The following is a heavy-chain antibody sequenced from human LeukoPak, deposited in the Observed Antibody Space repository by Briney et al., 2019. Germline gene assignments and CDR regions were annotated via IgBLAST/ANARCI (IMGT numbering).Heavy chain of an antibody. Sequence: SETLSLTCSVSGVSISSGSNYWGWIRQPPGKTLEWIGSIYSSGSTYYNPSLESRVTISVDTSKKQFSLRLNSVTAADTAVYYCARDAYGGNSWGWFDPWGQGTLVTVSS. J-gene: IGHJ5*02. CDR3: ARDAYGGNSWGWFDP. CDR1: GVSISSGSNY. D-gene: IGHD4-23*01. V-gene: IGHV4-39*07. CDR2: IYSSGST.